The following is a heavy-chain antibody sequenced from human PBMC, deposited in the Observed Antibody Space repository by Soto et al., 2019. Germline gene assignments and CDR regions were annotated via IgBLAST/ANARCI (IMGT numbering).Heavy chain of an antibody. D-gene: IGHD6-13*01. V-gene: IGHV3-21*01. CDR2: ISSNSAYI. CDR1: GFTFRSFT. J-gene: IGHJ5*02. Sequence: GGSLRLSCAASGFTFRSFTMDWVRQAPGKGLEWVSTISSNSAYIYYTDALRGRFTISRDNAKNSLHLQMNSLRAEDTAVYYCTRDASRDSSARGWFDPWGPGTLVTVSS. CDR3: TRDASRDSSARGWFDP.